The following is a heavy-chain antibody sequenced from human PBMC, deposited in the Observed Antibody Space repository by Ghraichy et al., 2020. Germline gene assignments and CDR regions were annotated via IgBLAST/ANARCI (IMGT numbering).Heavy chain of an antibody. CDR1: GGSISSYY. J-gene: IGHJ4*02. Sequence: SETLSLTCTVSGGSISSYYWSWIRQPTGKGLEWIGRIHTSGRADYNPSLKSRVTMSVDTSKKQFSLKLNSVTAAYTAIYFCAGGAVAGTGFWGQGALVTVSS. V-gene: IGHV4-4*07. CDR3: AGGAVAGTGF. D-gene: IGHD6-19*01. CDR2: IHTSGRA.